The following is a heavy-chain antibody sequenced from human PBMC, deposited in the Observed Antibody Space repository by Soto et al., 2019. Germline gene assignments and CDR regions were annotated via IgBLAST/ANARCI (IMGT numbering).Heavy chain of an antibody. CDR3: ARVPRYGDYVAFDI. J-gene: IGHJ3*02. V-gene: IGHV3-33*01. D-gene: IGHD4-17*01. Sequence: PGGSLRLSCAASGFTFSSYGMHWVRQAPGKGLEWVAVIWYDGSNKYYADSVKGRFTISRDNSKNTLYLQMNSLRAEDTAVYYCARVPRYGDYVAFDIWGQGTMVTVSS. CDR2: IWYDGSNK. CDR1: GFTFSSYG.